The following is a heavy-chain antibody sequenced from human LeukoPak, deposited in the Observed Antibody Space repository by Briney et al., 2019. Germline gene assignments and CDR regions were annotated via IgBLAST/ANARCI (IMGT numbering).Heavy chain of an antibody. CDR3: ARGRHGDFGNWFDP. J-gene: IGHJ5*02. Sequence: PSETLSLTCTIFGGSINSSNWWNWVRQSPGKGLEWIGEIFRSGETNNSSLESRLTISVDRTKNQFSLRLNSVTAADTAVYYCARGRHGDFGNWFDPWGQGTPVIVAS. CDR2: IFRSGET. V-gene: IGHV4-4*02. CDR1: GGSINSSNW. D-gene: IGHD4-17*01.